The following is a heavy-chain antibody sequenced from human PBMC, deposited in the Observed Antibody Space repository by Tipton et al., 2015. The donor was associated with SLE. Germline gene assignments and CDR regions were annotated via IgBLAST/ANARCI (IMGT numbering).Heavy chain of an antibody. J-gene: IGHJ5*02. D-gene: IGHD5-18*01. CDR2: INHSGST. CDR3: ARGEYSYGS. Sequence: TLSLTCAVYGGSFSGYYWSWIRQPPGKGLEWIGEINHSGSTNYNPSLKSRVTISVDTSKNQFSLKLSSVTAADTAVYYCARGEYSYGSWGQGTLVTVSS. CDR1: GGSFSGYY. V-gene: IGHV4-34*01.